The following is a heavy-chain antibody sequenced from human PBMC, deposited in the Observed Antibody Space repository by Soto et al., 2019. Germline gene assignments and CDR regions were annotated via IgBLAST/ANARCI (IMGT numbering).Heavy chain of an antibody. V-gene: IGHV3-23*01. CDR2: ISGSGGST. Sequence: EVQLLESGGGLVQPGGSLRLSCAASGLTFSSYAMSWVRQSPGKGLEWVSAISGSGGSTYYADSVKGRFTISRDNSKNTFYLQMNSLSTEDTAVYYCAKDRPRLVVPYEYWGQGRLLIVSS. CDR1: GLTFSSYA. D-gene: IGHD3-22*01. CDR3: AKDRPRLVVPYEY. J-gene: IGHJ4*02.